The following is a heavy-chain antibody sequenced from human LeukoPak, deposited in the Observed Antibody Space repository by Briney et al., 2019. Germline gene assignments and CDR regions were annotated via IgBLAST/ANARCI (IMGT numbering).Heavy chain of an antibody. CDR3: ARDRYGDGFAHFDY. D-gene: IGHD5-24*01. CDR1: GFTFSNNA. CDR2: ISGSGGST. V-gene: IGHV3-23*01. Sequence: GGSLRLSCAASGFTFSNNALSWVRQAPGKGLEWVSVISGSGGSTYYADSVKGRFTISRDSSKNTLYLQMDSLRAGDTAVYFCARDRYGDGFAHFDYWGQGTLVTVSS. J-gene: IGHJ4*02.